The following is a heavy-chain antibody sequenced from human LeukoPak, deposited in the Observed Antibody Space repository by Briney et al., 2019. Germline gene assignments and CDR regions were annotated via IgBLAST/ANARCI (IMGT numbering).Heavy chain of an antibody. J-gene: IGHJ4*02. D-gene: IGHD3-3*01. Sequence: GGSLRLSCAASGFTFSSYGMPWVRQAPGKGPEWVAVISYDGSNKYYGDSVKGRFTISRDNSKNTLYLQMSSLRVEDTAVYYCAKEFQRLVSFDYWGQGILVTVSS. V-gene: IGHV3-30*18. CDR1: GFTFSSYG. CDR3: AKEFQRLVSFDY. CDR2: ISYDGSNK.